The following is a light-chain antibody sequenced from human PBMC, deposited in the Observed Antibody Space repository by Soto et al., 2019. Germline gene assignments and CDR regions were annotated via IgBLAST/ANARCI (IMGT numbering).Light chain of an antibody. CDR2: AAS. CDR3: QPANSFPLT. CDR1: QGISSW. J-gene: IGKJ4*01. V-gene: IGKV1-12*01. Sequence: DIQMTQSPSSVSASVGDRVTITCRTSQGISSWLAWYQRKPGQAPKLLIYAASSLQSGVPSRFSGSGSGTDFTLTISSLQPEDFATYYCQPANSFPLTFGGGTKVEIK.